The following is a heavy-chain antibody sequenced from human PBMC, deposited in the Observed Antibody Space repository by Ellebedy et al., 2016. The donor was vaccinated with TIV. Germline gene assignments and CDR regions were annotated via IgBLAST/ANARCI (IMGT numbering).Heavy chain of an antibody. CDR2: INHSGST. CDR3: ARVGEYYDSRGYYPHHFDY. Sequence: MPSETLSLTCAVSGGSFSDYYWSWIRQPPGKGLEWIGEINHSGSTNYSPSLKSRVTMSVDTSKNQFSLKLSFASAADTALYYCARVGEYYDSRGYYPHHFDYWGHGTLVTVSS. CDR1: GGSFSDYY. J-gene: IGHJ4*01. D-gene: IGHD3-22*01. V-gene: IGHV4-34*01.